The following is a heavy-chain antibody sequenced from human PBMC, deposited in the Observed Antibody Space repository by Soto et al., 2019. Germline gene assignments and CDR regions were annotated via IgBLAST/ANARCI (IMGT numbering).Heavy chain of an antibody. V-gene: IGHV4-31*03. CDR1: GGSISSGGYY. CDR3: ARDSLDSSGYLNWFDP. J-gene: IGHJ5*02. Sequence: QVQLQESGPGLVKPSQTLSLTCTVSGGSISSGGYYWSWIRQHPGKGLEWIGYIYYSGSTYYNPSLKSRVTISVDTSKNQFSLKLGSVTAADTAVYYCARDSLDSSGYLNWFDPWGQGTLVTVSS. CDR2: IYYSGST. D-gene: IGHD3-22*01.